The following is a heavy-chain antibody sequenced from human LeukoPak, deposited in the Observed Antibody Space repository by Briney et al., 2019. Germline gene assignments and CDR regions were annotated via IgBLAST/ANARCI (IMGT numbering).Heavy chain of an antibody. CDR1: GYTFTGYY. Sequence: ASVKVSCKASGYTFTGYYMHWVRQAPGQGLEWMGWINPNSGGTNYAQKFQGRVTMTRDTSISTAYMELRSLRSDDTAVYYCARDLGSITIFGVVTNDNRFVSYWGQGTLVTVSS. CDR2: INPNSGGT. D-gene: IGHD3-3*01. J-gene: IGHJ4*02. CDR3: ARDLGSITIFGVVTNDNRFVSY. V-gene: IGHV1-2*02.